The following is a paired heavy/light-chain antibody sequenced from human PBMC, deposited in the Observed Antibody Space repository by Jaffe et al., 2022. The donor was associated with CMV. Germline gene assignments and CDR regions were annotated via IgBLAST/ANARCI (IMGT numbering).Heavy chain of an antibody. CDR1: GGSISSSSYY. V-gene: IGHV4-39*01. Sequence: QLQLQESGPGLVKPSETLSLTCTVSGGSISSSSYYWGWIRQPPGKGLEWIGSIYYSGSTYYNPSLKSRVTISVDTSKNQFSLKLSSVTAADTAVYYCARRNYYYDSSGYYYNPPVIFDYWGQGTLVTVSS. CDR3: ARRNYYYDSSGYYYNPPVIFDY. J-gene: IGHJ4*02. CDR2: IYYSGST. D-gene: IGHD3-22*01.
Light chain of an antibody. V-gene: IGKV1-5*03. CDR1: QSISSW. J-gene: IGKJ1*01. CDR2: KAS. CDR3: QQYNSYFTWT. Sequence: DIQMTQSPSTLSASVGDRVTITCRASQSISSWLAWYQQKPGKAPKLLIYKASSLESGVPSRFSGSGSGTEFTLTISSLQPDDFATYYCQQYNSYFTWTFGQGTKVEIK.